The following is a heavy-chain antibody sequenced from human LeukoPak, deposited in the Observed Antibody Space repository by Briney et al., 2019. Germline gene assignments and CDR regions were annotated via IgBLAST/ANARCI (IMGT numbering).Heavy chain of an antibody. CDR2: IKQGGSET. CDR3: ARESYFGSIDY. V-gene: IGHV3-7*03. Sequence: GGSLRLSCEASGFTFSSYSMSWVRQAPGKGLEWVAHIKQGGSETSYVDSVKGRFTVSRDNAKNSLYLQMNSLRAEDTAVYYCARESYFGSIDYWGQGTLVTVSS. D-gene: IGHD1-26*01. J-gene: IGHJ4*02. CDR1: GFTFSSYS.